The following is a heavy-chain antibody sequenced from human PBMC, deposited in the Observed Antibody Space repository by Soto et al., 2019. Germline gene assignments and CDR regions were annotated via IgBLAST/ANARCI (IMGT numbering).Heavy chain of an antibody. CDR2: IKAYSGNT. CDR1: GYTFGTST. D-gene: IGHD4-17*01. CDR3: AIADYGDDDY. V-gene: IGHV1-18*04. Sequence: QLQLVQSGAEAKKPGASVKVSCKASGYTFGTSTISWLRQAPGKGLEWMGWIKAYSGNTNYAPKLQGRVTMTTDTPTSTAYMELRSLTTDDTPTYYCAIADYGDDDYWGQGTLVTVSS. J-gene: IGHJ4*02.